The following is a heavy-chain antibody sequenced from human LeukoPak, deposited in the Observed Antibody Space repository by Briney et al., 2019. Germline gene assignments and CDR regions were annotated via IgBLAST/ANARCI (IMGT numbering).Heavy chain of an antibody. CDR2: IYYSGST. D-gene: IGHD5-18*01. J-gene: IGHJ4*02. Sequence: SQTLSLTCTVSGGSISSYYWSWIRQPPGKGLEWIGYIYYSGSTNYNPSLKSRVTISVDTSKNQFSLKLSSVTAADTAVYYCAMGIGYSPFDYWGQGTLVTVSS. CDR1: GGSISSYY. CDR3: AMGIGYSPFDY. V-gene: IGHV4-59*01.